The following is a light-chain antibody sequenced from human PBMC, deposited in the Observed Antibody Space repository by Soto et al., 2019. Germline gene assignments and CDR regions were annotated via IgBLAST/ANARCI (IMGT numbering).Light chain of an antibody. CDR1: QSVSSSY. CDR3: QQYGSSPWT. J-gene: IGKJ1*01. V-gene: IGKV3-20*01. Sequence: EIVLTQSPGTLSLSPGERATLSCRASQSVSSSYLAWYQQKPGQAPRLLIYGASSRATGIPDRFSGSGSGTPFTLTISRLEPEDFAGYCCQQYGSSPWTFGQGTKVEIK. CDR2: GAS.